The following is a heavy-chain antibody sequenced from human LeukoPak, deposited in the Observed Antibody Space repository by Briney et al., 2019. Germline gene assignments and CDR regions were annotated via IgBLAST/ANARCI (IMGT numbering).Heavy chain of an antibody. Sequence: GGTLRLSCAVSGFTFSSYSMKWVSHAPGKGLECVSSISSSSSYIYYTDSVKGRFTISRDNAKNSLYLQMNRLRAEDTAVYYCARDCSSTSCYNSWGQGTLVTVSS. CDR3: ARDCSSTSCYNS. D-gene: IGHD2-2*02. CDR2: ISSSSSYI. V-gene: IGHV3-21*01. CDR1: GFTFSSYS. J-gene: IGHJ4*02.